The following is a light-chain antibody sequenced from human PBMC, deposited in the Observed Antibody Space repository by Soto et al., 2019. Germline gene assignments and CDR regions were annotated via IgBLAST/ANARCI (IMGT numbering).Light chain of an antibody. J-gene: IGLJ2*01. CDR1: SSDVGYYNR. CDR2: EVS. Sequence: QSALTQPPSVSGSPGQSVTISCTGTSSDVGYYNRVSWYQQPPGTPPKLMVFEVSNRPSGVPDRFSGSKSGNTASLTISGLQAEDEADYYCSSYTTSSTLVFGGGTKLTVL. CDR3: SSYTTSSTLV. V-gene: IGLV2-18*02.